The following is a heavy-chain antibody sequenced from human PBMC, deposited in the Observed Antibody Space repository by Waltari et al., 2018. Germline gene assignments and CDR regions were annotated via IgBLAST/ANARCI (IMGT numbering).Heavy chain of an antibody. Sequence: QVQLVQSGAEVKKPGASVKVSCKASGYTFTGDYMHWVRRARGHGLEWMGRINPNSGGTNYAQKFQGRVTMTRDTSISTAYMELSRLRSDDTAVYYCARDLGGQLAQPYYYYGMDVWGQGTTVTVSS. CDR3: ARDLGGQLAQPYYYYGMDV. D-gene: IGHD3-16*01. J-gene: IGHJ6*02. CDR1: GYTFTGDY. V-gene: IGHV1-2*06. CDR2: INPNSGGT.